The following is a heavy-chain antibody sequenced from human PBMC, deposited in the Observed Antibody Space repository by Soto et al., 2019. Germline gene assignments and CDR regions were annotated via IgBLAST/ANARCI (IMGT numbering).Heavy chain of an antibody. Sequence: QLQLQESGPGLVKPSETLSLTCTVSGGSISSSSYYWGWIRQPPGKGLEWIGSIYYSGSTYYNPSLKSRVTISVDTSKNQFSLKLSSVTAADTAVYYCARQSYSSSLFDPWGQGTLVTVSS. CDR3: ARQSYSSSLFDP. V-gene: IGHV4-39*01. J-gene: IGHJ5*02. CDR1: GGSISSSSYY. D-gene: IGHD6-6*01. CDR2: IYYSGST.